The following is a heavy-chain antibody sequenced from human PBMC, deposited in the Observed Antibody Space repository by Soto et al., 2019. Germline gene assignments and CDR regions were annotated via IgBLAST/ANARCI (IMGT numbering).Heavy chain of an antibody. CDR3: ARVWYSSGWYDYGNAFDI. J-gene: IGHJ3*02. V-gene: IGHV3-66*01. CDR2: IYSGGST. Sequence: EVQLVESGGGLVQPGGSLRLSCAASGFTVSSNYMSWVRQAPGKGLEWVSVIYSGGSTYCADSVKGRFTISRDNSKNTLYLQMNSLRAEDTAVYYCARVWYSSGWYDYGNAFDIWGQGTMVTVSS. CDR1: GFTVSSNY. D-gene: IGHD6-19*01.